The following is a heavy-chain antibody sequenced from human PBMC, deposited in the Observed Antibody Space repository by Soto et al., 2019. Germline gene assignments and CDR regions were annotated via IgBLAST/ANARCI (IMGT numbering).Heavy chain of an antibody. Sequence: GGSLRLSCVASGFTFRSYSMTWVRQAPGKGLEWVSSISYTSSDMDYADSVRGRFSISRDNAKNSLFLQMNSLRVEDTAVYSCARAYVGSRWGYFDYWGQGSQVTVSS. D-gene: IGHD6-13*01. CDR1: GFTFRSYS. CDR2: ISYTSSDM. V-gene: IGHV3-21*01. J-gene: IGHJ4*02. CDR3: ARAYVGSRWGYFDY.